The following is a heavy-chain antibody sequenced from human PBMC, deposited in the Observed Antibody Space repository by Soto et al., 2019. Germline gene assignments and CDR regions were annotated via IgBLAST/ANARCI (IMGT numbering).Heavy chain of an antibody. D-gene: IGHD3-3*01. CDR2: IYYSGST. CDR3: ARGSTYYDFWSGYHKNNWFDP. J-gene: IGHJ5*02. CDR1: GGSISSGDYY. V-gene: IGHV4-30-4*01. Sequence: SETLSLTCTVSGGSISSGDYYWSWIRQPPGKGLEWIGYIYYSGSTYYNPSLKSRVTISVDTSKNQFSLELSSVTAADTAVYYCARGSTYYDFWSGYHKNNWFDPWGQGTLVTVSS.